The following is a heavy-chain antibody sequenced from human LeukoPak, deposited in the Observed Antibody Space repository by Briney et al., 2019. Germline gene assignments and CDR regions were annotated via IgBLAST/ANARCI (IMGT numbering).Heavy chain of an antibody. V-gene: IGHV4-59*08. Sequence: SETLSLTCSVSGGSICIYFWTCIPEPRGKGLEWMGYLYSSGSTYYNPSLKSRVTISIDTSKIRFSLKLSTVTAADTAVYYCARGRGGGGTSNNWFDPWGQGTHVIVSS. CDR1: GGSICIYF. J-gene: IGHJ5*02. CDR2: LYSSGST. CDR3: ARGRGGGGTSNNWFDP. D-gene: IGHD2-15*01.